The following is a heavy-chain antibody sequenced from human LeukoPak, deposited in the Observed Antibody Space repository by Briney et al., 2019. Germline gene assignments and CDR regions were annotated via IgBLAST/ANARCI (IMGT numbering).Heavy chain of an antibody. V-gene: IGHV3-48*01. CDR1: GFTLSSYS. CDR3: ARVGPGTIDY. J-gene: IGHJ4*02. CDR2: ISSSSSTI. Sequence: GGSLRLSCAASGFTLSSYSMNWVRQAPGKGLEWVSYISSSSSTIYYADSVKGRFTISRGNAKNSLYLQMNSLRAEDTAVYYCARVGPGTIDYWGQGTLVTVSS.